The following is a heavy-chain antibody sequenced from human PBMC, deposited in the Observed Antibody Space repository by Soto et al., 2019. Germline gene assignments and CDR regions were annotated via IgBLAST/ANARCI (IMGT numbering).Heavy chain of an antibody. V-gene: IGHV3-48*03. CDR2: ISSSGSTI. CDR3: ARDFPEGFDP. Sequence: PGGSLRLSCAASGFTFSSYEMNWVRQAPGKGLEWVSYISSSGSTIYYADSVKGRFTISRDNAKNSLYLQMNSLRAEDTAVYYCARDFPEGFDPWGQGTLVTVSS. J-gene: IGHJ5*02. CDR1: GFTFSSYE.